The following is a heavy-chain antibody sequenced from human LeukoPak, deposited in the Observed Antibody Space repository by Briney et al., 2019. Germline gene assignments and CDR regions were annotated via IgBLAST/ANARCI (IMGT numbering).Heavy chain of an antibody. CDR2: ISTGGGST. J-gene: IGHJ4*02. Sequence: GGSLRLSCAASGFAFGNNAMTWVRQAPGNGLEWVSSISTGGGSTYYVDSVKGRFTISRDNSKSTLYLQMNSLRAEDTAVYYCANWLRYFDSWGQGTLVTVSS. V-gene: IGHV3-23*01. CDR3: ANWLRYFDS. CDR1: GFAFGNNA. D-gene: IGHD5-12*01.